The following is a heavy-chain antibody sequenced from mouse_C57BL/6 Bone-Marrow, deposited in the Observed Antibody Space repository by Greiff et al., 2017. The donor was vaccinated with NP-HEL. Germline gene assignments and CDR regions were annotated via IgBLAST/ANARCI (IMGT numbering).Heavy chain of an antibody. CDR3: ARGRSPSSCYAMDY. Sequence: QVQLQQPGAELVRPGSSVKLSCKASGYTFTSYWMHWVKQRPIQGLEWIGNIDPSDSETHYNQKFKDKATLTVDKSSSTAYMQLSSLTSEDSAVYYCARGRSPSSCYAMDYWGQGTSVTVSS. V-gene: IGHV1-52*01. CDR1: GYTFTSYW. J-gene: IGHJ4*01. CDR2: IDPSDSET.